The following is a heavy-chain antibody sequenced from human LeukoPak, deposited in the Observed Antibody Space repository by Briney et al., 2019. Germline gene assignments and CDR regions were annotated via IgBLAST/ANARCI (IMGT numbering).Heavy chain of an antibody. CDR1: GGSISSGDYY. V-gene: IGHV4-30-4*08. CDR3: ARAVYRAATYYYYYYMDV. D-gene: IGHD2-15*01. J-gene: IGHJ6*03. CDR2: IYYSGST. Sequence: KPSQTLSLTCTVSGGSISSGDYYWGWIRQPPGMGLEWIGYIYYSGSTYYNPSLKSRVTISVDTSKNQFSLKLSSVTAADTAVYYCARAVYRAATYYYYYYMDVWGKGTTVTVSS.